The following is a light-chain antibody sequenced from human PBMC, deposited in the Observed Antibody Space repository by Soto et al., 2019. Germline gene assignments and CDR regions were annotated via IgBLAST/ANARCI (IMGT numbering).Light chain of an antibody. CDR3: QAWDSFIGV. CDR2: QDS. CDR1: KLGDKY. V-gene: IGLV3-1*01. Sequence: SYELTQPPSVSVSPGQTASITCSGDKLGDKYACWYQQKPGQSPVLVIYQDSKRPSGIPERFSGSNSGNTATLTISGTQAMDEADYYCQAWDSFIGVFGGGTQVTVL. J-gene: IGLJ2*01.